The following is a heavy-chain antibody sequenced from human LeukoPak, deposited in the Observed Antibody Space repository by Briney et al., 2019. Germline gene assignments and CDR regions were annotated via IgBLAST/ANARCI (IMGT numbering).Heavy chain of an antibody. CDR3: ARGTTVTTAGVFFY. CDR1: GGSISSSSYY. J-gene: IGHJ4*02. V-gene: IGHV4-39*01. D-gene: IGHD4-17*01. Sequence: SETLSLTCTVSGGSISSSSYYWGWIRQPPGKGLEWIGSIYYSGSTYYNPSLKSRVTISVDTSKNQFSLKLSSVTAADTAVYYCARGTTVTTAGVFFYWGQGTLVTVSS. CDR2: IYYSGST.